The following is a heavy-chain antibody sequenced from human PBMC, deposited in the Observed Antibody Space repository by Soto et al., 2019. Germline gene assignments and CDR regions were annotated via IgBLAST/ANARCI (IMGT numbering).Heavy chain of an antibody. V-gene: IGHV4-61*08. CDR2: IYYSGST. D-gene: IGHD6-13*01. CDR1: GGSISSVGYS. CDR3: ARAKAPLYSSSWYWFDP. J-gene: IGHJ5*02. Sequence: SETLSLTSAVSGGSISSVGYSWSWIQQPPGKGLEWIGYIYYSGSTNYNPSLKSRVTISVDTSKNQFSLKLSSVTAADTAVYYCARAKAPLYSSSWYWFDPWGQGTLVTVSS.